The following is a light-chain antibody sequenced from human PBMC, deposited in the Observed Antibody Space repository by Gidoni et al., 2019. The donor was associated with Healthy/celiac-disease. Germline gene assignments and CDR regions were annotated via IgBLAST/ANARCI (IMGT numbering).Light chain of an antibody. CDR3: QQYGSSRIT. CDR2: GAS. Sequence: EIVLTQSPGTLSLSPGERATLSCRASQSVSSSYVAWYQQKPGQAPRLLIYGASSRATGIPDRFRGSWSGTYFPLTISRLDPADFAVYYCQQYGSSRITFXXXTRLEIK. CDR1: QSVSSSY. V-gene: IGKV3-20*01. J-gene: IGKJ5*01.